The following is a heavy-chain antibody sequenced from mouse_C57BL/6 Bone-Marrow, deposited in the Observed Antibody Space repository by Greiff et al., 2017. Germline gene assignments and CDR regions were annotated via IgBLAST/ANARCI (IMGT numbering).Heavy chain of an antibody. CDR1: GYTFTNYW. Sequence: QVQLQQSGAELVRPGTSVKMSCKASGYTFTNYWIGWAKQRPGHGLEWIGDIYPGGGYTNYNEKFKGKATLTAAKSSSTAYMQFSSLTSEDSAIYYGARERYDGSYFDYWGQGTTLTVSS. D-gene: IGHD1-1*01. CDR3: ARERYDGSYFDY. V-gene: IGHV1-63*01. CDR2: IYPGGGYT. J-gene: IGHJ2*01.